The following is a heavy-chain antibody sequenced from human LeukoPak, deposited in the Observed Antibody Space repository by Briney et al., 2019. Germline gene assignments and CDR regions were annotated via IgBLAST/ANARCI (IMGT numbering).Heavy chain of an antibody. Sequence: TSETLSLTCTVSGGSISYFYWSWIRQPAGKGLEWIGRIYTSGSTNYNPSLKSRVTMSVDTSKNQFSLKLSSVTAADTAVYYCARGIVVVVAATDWFDPWGHGTLVTVSS. J-gene: IGHJ5*02. V-gene: IGHV4-4*07. CDR2: IYTSGST. CDR3: ARGIVVVVAATDWFDP. D-gene: IGHD2-15*01. CDR1: GGSISYFY.